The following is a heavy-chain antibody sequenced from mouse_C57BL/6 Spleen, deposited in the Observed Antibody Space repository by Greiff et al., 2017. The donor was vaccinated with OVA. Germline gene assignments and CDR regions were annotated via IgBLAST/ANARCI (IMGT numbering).Heavy chain of an antibody. J-gene: IGHJ2*01. CDR3: ARDEGNPHDY. V-gene: IGHV1-82*01. CDR2: IYPGDGDT. CDR1: GYAFSSSW. D-gene: IGHD2-1*01. Sequence: QVHVKQSGPELVEPGASVKISCKASGYAFSSSWMNWVKQRPGKGLEWIGRIYPGDGDTNYNGKFKGKATLTADKSSSTAYMQLSSLTSEDSAVYFCARDEGNPHDYWGQGTTLTVSS.